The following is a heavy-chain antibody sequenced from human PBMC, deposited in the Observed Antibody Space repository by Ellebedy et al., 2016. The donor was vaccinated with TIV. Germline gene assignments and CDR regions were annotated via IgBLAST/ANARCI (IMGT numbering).Heavy chain of an antibody. CDR2: INPKSGGT. J-gene: IGHJ6*02. D-gene: IGHD3-9*01. CDR1: GYTFTDYH. Sequence: AASVKVSCKASGYTFTDYHVHWVRQAPGQGLEWMGWINPKSGGTEYAQKFQGRVTVTRDTSMSTVYMEVSRLRSDDTAVYYCARGGGDISTGYPIDYYQYDMDVWGQGTTVTVSS. V-gene: IGHV1-2*02. CDR3: ARGGGDISTGYPIDYYQYDMDV.